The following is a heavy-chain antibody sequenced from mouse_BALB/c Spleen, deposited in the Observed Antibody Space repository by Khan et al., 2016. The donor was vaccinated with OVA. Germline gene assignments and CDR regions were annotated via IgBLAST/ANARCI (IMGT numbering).Heavy chain of an antibody. Sequence: QIQLVQSGPELKKPGETVKISCKASGYTFTNYGMNRVKQAPGKALKWMGWINTYTGEPTYADDFKGRFAFSLETSASTAYLQINNLKNEETATYFCARVGNYWYFDVWGAGTTVTVSS. V-gene: IGHV9-3-1*01. CDR2: INTYTGEP. CDR1: GYTFTNYG. D-gene: IGHD2-1*01. CDR3: ARVGNYWYFDV. J-gene: IGHJ1*01.